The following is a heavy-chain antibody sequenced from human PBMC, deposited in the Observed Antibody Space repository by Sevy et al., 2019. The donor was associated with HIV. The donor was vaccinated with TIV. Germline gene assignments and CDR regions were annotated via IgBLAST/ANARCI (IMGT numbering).Heavy chain of an antibody. J-gene: IGHJ4*02. CDR2: ISGSGGST. Sequence: GGSLRLSCAASGFTFSSYAMSWVRQAPGMGLEWVSAISGSGGSTYYADSVKGRFTISRDNSKNTLYLQMNSLRAEDTAVYYCASRTYYYDSSGYYRDYWGQGTLVTVSS. CDR1: GFTFSSYA. V-gene: IGHV3-23*01. CDR3: ASRTYYYDSSGYYRDY. D-gene: IGHD3-22*01.